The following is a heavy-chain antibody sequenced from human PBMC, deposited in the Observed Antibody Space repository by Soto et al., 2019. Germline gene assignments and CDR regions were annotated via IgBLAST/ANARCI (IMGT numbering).Heavy chain of an antibody. CDR3: ARDYYKYYDSSGYYRSPAY. CDR1: GFTLSSYA. CDR2: ISYDGSDK. D-gene: IGHD3-22*01. J-gene: IGHJ4*02. V-gene: IGHV3-30-3*01. Sequence: QVQLVESGGGVVQPGRSLRLSCAASGFTLSSYAMHWVRQAPGKGLEWVALISYDGSDKDYADSVKGRFTISRDNSRNTLFLQMNSLGAEDTAVYYCARDYYKYYDSSGYYRSPAYWGQGTLVTVSS.